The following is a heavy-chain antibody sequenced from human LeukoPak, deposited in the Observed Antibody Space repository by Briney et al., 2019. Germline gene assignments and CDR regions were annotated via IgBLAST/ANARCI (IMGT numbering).Heavy chain of an antibody. CDR2: ISGSGGST. Sequence: GGSLRLSCAASGFTFSSYAMSWVRQAPGKGLEWVSAISGSGGSTYYADSVKGRFTISRDNSKNTLYLQMNSLRAEDTAVYYCAKDLVSDIVVVVAAFDAFDIWGQGTMVTVSS. J-gene: IGHJ3*02. CDR1: GFTFSSYA. V-gene: IGHV3-23*01. CDR3: AKDLVSDIVVVVAAFDAFDI. D-gene: IGHD2-15*01.